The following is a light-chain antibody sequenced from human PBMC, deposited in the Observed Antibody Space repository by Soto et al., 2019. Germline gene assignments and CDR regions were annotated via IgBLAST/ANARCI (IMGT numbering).Light chain of an antibody. V-gene: IGLV2-14*01. CDR2: EGT. CDR3: SSYTSSSTYI. J-gene: IGLJ1*01. CDR1: TSDVGGYNY. Sequence: QSVLTQPASVSGSPGQSITISCTGTTSDVGGYNYVSWYQQHPGKAPKLMIYEGTKRPSGVSNRFSGSKSGKTASLTISGLQAEEEADYSCSSYTSSSTYIFGTRTKVTV.